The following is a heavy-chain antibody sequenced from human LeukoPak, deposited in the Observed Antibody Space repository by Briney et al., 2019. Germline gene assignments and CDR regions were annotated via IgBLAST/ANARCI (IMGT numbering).Heavy chain of an antibody. J-gene: IGHJ1*01. V-gene: IGHV4-34*01. Sequence: SETLSLTCTVYGGSFSGYYWSWIRQFPGKGLEWIGEINHRGSPNYSPSLKSRVTLSVDTFNNQFSLKLSSVTAADTAVYYCARHGVTGTTGGPSFQHWGRGTPVTVSS. CDR1: GGSFSGYY. CDR2: INHRGSP. CDR3: ARHGVTGTTGGPSFQH. D-gene: IGHD1-7*01.